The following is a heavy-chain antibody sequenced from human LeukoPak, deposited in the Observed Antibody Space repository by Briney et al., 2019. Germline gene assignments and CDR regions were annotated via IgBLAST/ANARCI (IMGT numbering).Heavy chain of an antibody. Sequence: ASVKVSCKASGYTFTGYYMHWVRQAPGQGLERMGWINPNSGGTNYAQKFQGRVTMTRDTSISTAYMELSRLRSDDTAVYYCARAIGLYTAMSHSGQGTLVTVSS. V-gene: IGHV1-2*02. J-gene: IGHJ4*02. CDR1: GYTFTGYY. CDR2: INPNSGGT. D-gene: IGHD5-18*01. CDR3: ARAIGLYTAMSH.